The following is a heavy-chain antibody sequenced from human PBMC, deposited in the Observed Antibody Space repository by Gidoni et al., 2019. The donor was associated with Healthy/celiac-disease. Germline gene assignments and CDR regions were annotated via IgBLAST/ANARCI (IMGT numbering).Heavy chain of an antibody. V-gene: IGHV4-39*01. CDR1: GGSISSSSYY. CDR2: IYYSGST. J-gene: IGHJ4*02. D-gene: IGHD3-3*01. CDR3: ARLTEYLEFDY. Sequence: QLQLQESGPGLVKPSETLSLTCTVSGGSISSSSYYWGWIRQPPGKGLGWIGSIYYSGSTYYNPSLKSRVTISVDTSKNQFSLKLSSVTAADTAVYYCARLTEYLEFDYWGQGTLVTVSS.